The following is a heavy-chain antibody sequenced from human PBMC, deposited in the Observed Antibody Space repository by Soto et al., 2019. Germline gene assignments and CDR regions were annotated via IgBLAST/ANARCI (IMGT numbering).Heavy chain of an antibody. D-gene: IGHD1-1*01. J-gene: IGHJ5*02. CDR3: VRDGTKTLRDGFDP. V-gene: IGHV4-4*07. CDR2: IYATGTT. Sequence: QVQLQESGPGLVKPSETLSLTCTVSGASISGYYWSWIRKSAGKGLEWIGSIYATGTTDSNPSLKSRVMMSVDTSKKQFSLRLRSVTAADTAVYYCVRDGTKTLRDGFDPWGQGISVTVSS. CDR1: GASISGYY.